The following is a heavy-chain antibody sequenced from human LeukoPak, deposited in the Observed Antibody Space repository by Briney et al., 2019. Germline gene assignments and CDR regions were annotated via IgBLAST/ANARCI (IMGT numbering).Heavy chain of an antibody. CDR3: ARDEVTMVRGVLYY. CDR1: GFTFSSYS. J-gene: IGHJ4*02. CDR2: ISSSSSTI. V-gene: IGHV3-48*01. D-gene: IGHD3-10*01. Sequence: GGSLRLSCAASGFTFSSYSMNWVRQAPGKGLEWVSYISSSSSTIYYADSVKGRFTISRDNAKNSLYLQMSSLRAEDTAVYYCARDEVTMVRGVLYYWGQGTLVTVSS.